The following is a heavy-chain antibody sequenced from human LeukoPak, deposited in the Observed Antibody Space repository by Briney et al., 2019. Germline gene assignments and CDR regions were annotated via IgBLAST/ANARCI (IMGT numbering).Heavy chain of an antibody. CDR1: GFTFSGSA. Sequence: GGSLRLSCAASGFTFSGSAMHWVRQASGKGLEWVARIRSKANSYATAYAASVKGRITISRDDSKNTAYLQMNSLKTEDTAVYYCTRASDPPASIAVAGNYYYYYMDVWGKGTTVTVSS. V-gene: IGHV3-73*01. D-gene: IGHD6-19*01. CDR3: TRASDPPASIAVAGNYYYYYMDV. J-gene: IGHJ6*03. CDR2: IRSKANSYAT.